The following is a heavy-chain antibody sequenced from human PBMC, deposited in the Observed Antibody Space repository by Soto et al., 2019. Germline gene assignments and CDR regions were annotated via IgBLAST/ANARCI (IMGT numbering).Heavy chain of an antibody. V-gene: IGHV3-30-3*01. CDR3: ARDRGSSGWSDAFDI. Sequence: QVQLVESGGGVVQPGRSLRLSCVASRFTFSSYSMHWVRQAPGKGLEWVAIISYDGYMKNYADSVKGRFTISRDNSKNTLYLQMNILRPEDTAVYYCARDRGSSGWSDAFDIWGQGTMVTVSS. D-gene: IGHD6-19*01. CDR1: RFTFSSYS. J-gene: IGHJ3*02. CDR2: ISYDGYMK.